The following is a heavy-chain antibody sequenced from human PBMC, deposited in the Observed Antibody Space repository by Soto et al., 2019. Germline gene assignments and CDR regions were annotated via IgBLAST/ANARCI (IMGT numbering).Heavy chain of an antibody. V-gene: IGHV4-31*03. CDR1: GGSISSGGYY. Sequence: SETLSLPCTVSGGSISSGGYYWSWIRQHPGKGLEWIGYIYYSGSTYYNPSLKSRVTISVDTSKNQFSLKLSSVTAADTAVYYCARGWIGYSYGYFDYWGQGTLVTASS. J-gene: IGHJ4*02. CDR2: IYYSGST. CDR3: ARGWIGYSYGYFDY. D-gene: IGHD5-18*01.